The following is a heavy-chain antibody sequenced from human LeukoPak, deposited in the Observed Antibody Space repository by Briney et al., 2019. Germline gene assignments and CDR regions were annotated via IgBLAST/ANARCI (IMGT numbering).Heavy chain of an antibody. D-gene: IGHD3-10*01. Sequence: GGSLRLSCAASGFXFSSYAISWVRQAPGRGQEWVSAISGSGGSTYYADSVKGRFTISRDNSKNTLYLQMNSLRAEDTAVYYCAKDRYGDLDYWGQGTLVTVSS. CDR1: GFXFSSYA. CDR3: AKDRYGDLDY. J-gene: IGHJ4*02. CDR2: ISGSGGST. V-gene: IGHV3-23*01.